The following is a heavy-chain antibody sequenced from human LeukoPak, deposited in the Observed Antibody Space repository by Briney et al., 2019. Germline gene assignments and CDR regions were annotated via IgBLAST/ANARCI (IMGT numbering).Heavy chain of an antibody. CDR1: GFTFSGFA. CDR2: SSSGGANT. Sequence: GGSLRLSCAASGFTFSGFAMSWVRRTPGKGLEWVSASSSGGANTLYADAVKGRFTISRDNSKNTLYLQMDSLRAEDTAVYFCGRDPNGDYVGAFEFWGHGTMVTVSS. V-gene: IGHV3-23*01. D-gene: IGHD4-17*01. J-gene: IGHJ3*01. CDR3: GRDPNGDYVGAFEF.